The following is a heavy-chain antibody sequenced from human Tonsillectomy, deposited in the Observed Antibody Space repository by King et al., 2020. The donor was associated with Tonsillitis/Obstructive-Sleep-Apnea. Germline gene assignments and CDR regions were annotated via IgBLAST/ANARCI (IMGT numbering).Heavy chain of an antibody. CDR3: ARELGHYFDY. J-gene: IGHJ4*02. Sequence: VQLVESGGGLIQPGGSLRLSCVVSGFTVSSNYLTWVRQAPGKGLEWVSVLYSGGYTYYADSVKGRVTISRDNSKNTLYLQMKSLRAEDTAVYYCARELGHYFDYWGQGTLVTVSS. V-gene: IGHV3-53*01. D-gene: IGHD1-26*01. CDR2: LYSGGYT. CDR1: GFTVSSNY.